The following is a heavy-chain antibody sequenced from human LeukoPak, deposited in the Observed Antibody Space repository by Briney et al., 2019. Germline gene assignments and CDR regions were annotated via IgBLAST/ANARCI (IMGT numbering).Heavy chain of an antibody. CDR2: IIPILGIA. Sequence: SVKVSCKASGGTFSSYAISWVRQAPGQGLEWMGRIIPILGIANYAQKLQGRVTMTTDTSTSTAYMELRSLRSDDTAVYYCARDWNDLFYFDYWGQGTLVTVSS. J-gene: IGHJ4*02. CDR3: ARDWNDLFYFDY. V-gene: IGHV1-69*04. D-gene: IGHD1-1*01. CDR1: GGTFSSYA.